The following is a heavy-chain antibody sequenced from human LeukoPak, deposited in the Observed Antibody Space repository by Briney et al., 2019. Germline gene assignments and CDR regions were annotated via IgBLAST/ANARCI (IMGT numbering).Heavy chain of an antibody. D-gene: IGHD3-10*02. CDR1: GFTFNRYR. Sequence: PGGSLRLSCAAYGFTFNRYRMKWVRKAPGKGLEWVTYISSSSSALYYADSVKGRFTISRDNAKNSLYLQMNSVRAEETGDYCCSELGITMIGGVWGKGTTVTISS. V-gene: IGHV3-48*04. CDR3: SELGITMIGGV. J-gene: IGHJ6*04. CDR2: ISSSSSAL.